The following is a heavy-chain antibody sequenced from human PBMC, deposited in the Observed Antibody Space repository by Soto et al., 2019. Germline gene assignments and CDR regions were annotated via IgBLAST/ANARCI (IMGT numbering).Heavy chain of an antibody. J-gene: IGHJ4*02. D-gene: IGHD2-15*01. CDR1: GGSISSYY. Sequence: SETLSLTCTVSGGSISSYYWSWIRQPPGKGLEWIGYIYYSGSTNYNPSLKSRVTISVDTSKNQFSLKLSSVTAADTAVYYCARGEVAASGQLRNWGQGTLVTVSS. CDR3: ARGEVAASGQLRN. CDR2: IYYSGST. V-gene: IGHV4-59*01.